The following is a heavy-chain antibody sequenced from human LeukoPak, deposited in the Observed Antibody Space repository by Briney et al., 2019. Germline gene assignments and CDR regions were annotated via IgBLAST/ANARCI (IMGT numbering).Heavy chain of an antibody. J-gene: IGHJ3*02. CDR2: INPNSGGT. V-gene: IGHV1-2*02. CDR1: GYTFTSYY. Sequence: ASVKVSCKASGYTFTSYYMHWVRQAPGQGLEWMGWINPNSGGTNYAQKFQGRVTMTRDTSISTAYMELSRLRSDDTAVYYCARVISGSYSKTNLDAFDIWGQGTMVTVSS. D-gene: IGHD1-26*01. CDR3: ARVISGSYSKTNLDAFDI.